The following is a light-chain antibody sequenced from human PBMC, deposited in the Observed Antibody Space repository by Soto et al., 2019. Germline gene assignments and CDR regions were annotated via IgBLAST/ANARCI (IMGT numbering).Light chain of an antibody. V-gene: IGKV3D-15*01. CDR3: QQYDIWPWT. Sequence: DIVLTQSPGTLSSSPGGRATLSCSAIQSVTEKYLAWYQHKPGQAPRLLIYGATTRATGSPARFSGSGSGTEFTLTISSLQSEDFVVYFCQQYDIWPWTFGQGTKVDIK. J-gene: IGKJ1*01. CDR2: GAT. CDR1: QSVTEKY.